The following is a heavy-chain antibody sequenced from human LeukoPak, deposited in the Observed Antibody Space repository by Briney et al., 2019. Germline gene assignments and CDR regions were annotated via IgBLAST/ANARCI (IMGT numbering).Heavy chain of an antibody. CDR1: GYTFTSYD. D-gene: IGHD3-3*01. CDR2: MNPNSGNT. CDR3: ARGELRSRITIFGVATRLTYYYMDV. Sequence: ASVKVSCKASGYTFTSYDINWVRQATGQGLEWMGWMNPNSGNTGYAQKFQGRVTITRNTSISTAYMELSSLRSEDTAVYYCARGELRSRITIFGVATRLTYYYMDVWGKGTTVTVSS. J-gene: IGHJ6*03. V-gene: IGHV1-8*03.